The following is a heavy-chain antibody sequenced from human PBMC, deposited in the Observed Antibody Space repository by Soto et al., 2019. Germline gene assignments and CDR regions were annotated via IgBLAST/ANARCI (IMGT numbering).Heavy chain of an antibody. CDR3: ARPISPSSGWTFGMDV. Sequence: GESLKISCKGSGYTFSTYWIAWVRQLPGQGLEWMGVVHPGDSETRYSPSFQGQVTISADRSITTAYLHWSSLKASDTAIYYCARPISPSSGWTFGMDVWGQGTTVTVSS. J-gene: IGHJ6*02. CDR1: GYTFSTYW. D-gene: IGHD6-19*01. CDR2: VHPGDSET. V-gene: IGHV5-51*01.